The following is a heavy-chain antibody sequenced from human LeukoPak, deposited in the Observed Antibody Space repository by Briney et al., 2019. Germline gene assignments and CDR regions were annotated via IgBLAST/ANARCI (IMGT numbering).Heavy chain of an antibody. J-gene: IGHJ5*02. CDR1: GDSISSDYY. D-gene: IGHD7-27*01. Sequence: PSETLSLTCSVSGDSISSDYYWGWIRQPPGKGLEWIGSFYHTGTAYYNPSLKSRVSISVDTSKDQFSLRLSSVTAADTAVFYCAIHTQKTIWGPLNWFDPWGQGTLVTVSS. CDR2: FYHTGTA. V-gene: IGHV4-38-2*02. CDR3: AIHTQKTIWGPLNWFDP.